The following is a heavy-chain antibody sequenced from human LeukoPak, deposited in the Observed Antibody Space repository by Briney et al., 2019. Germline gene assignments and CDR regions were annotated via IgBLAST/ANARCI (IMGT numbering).Heavy chain of an antibody. CDR3: ARRATRITIFGVVITPPYYYYYMDV. V-gene: IGHV4-34*01. J-gene: IGHJ6*03. Sequence: SETLSLTCAVYGGSFSGYYWSWIRQPPGKGLEWIGEINHSGSINYNPSLKSRVTISVDTSKNQFSLKLSSVTAADTAVYYCARRATRITIFGVVITPPYYYYYMDVWGKGTTVTVSS. D-gene: IGHD3-3*01. CDR1: GGSFSGYY. CDR2: INHSGSI.